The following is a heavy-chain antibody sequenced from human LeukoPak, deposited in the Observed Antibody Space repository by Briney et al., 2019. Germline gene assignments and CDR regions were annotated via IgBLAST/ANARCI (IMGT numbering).Heavy chain of an antibody. CDR3: AKEPHYCSGGSCYQGYFQH. D-gene: IGHD2-15*01. CDR2: IRYDGSNK. Sequence: TGLSLRLPCAASGYTFSSYGMHWVRQAPGKGLEWVAFIRYDGSNKYYADSVKGRFTISRDNSKTTLYLQMNSLRAEDTAVYYCAKEPHYCSGGSCYQGYFQHWGQGTLVTVSS. J-gene: IGHJ1*01. CDR1: GYTFSSYG. V-gene: IGHV3-30*02.